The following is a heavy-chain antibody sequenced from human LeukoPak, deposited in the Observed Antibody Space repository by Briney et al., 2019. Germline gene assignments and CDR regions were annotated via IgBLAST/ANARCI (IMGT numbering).Heavy chain of an antibody. J-gene: IGHJ4*02. Sequence: PAGGSLRLSCAASGFTFSSYAMSWVRQAPGKGLEWVSAISGSGGSTYYADSVKGRFTISRDNSKKMVYLQMNSLRADDTAVYYCAKDPRTAGWGSFDYWGQGTLVTVSS. D-gene: IGHD6-13*01. CDR2: ISGSGGST. V-gene: IGHV3-23*01. CDR3: AKDPRTAGWGSFDY. CDR1: GFTFSSYA.